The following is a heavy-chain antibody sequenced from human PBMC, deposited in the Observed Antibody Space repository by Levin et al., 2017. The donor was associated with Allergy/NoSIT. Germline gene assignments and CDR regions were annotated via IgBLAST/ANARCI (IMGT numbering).Heavy chain of an antibody. CDR1: GGSISRSISY. D-gene: IGHD3-9*01. CDR3: ARQCYDILTGYYNFDY. J-gene: IGHJ4*02. CDR2: IYNSGST. Sequence: SETLSLTCTVSGGSISRSISYWGWIRQAPGKGLEWIGSIYNSGSTYYNPSLKSRVTTSVDTSKHQFSLQLSSVTAADTAVYYCARQCYDILTGYYNFDYWGQGTLVTVSS. V-gene: IGHV4-39*01.